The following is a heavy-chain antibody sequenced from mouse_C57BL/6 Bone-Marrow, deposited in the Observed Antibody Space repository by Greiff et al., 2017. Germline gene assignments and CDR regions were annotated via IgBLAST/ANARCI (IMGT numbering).Heavy chain of an antibody. CDR3: VFAFAY. CDR1: GYTFTDYN. J-gene: IGHJ3*01. Sequence: VQLKESGPELVKPGASVKIPCKASGYTFTDYNMDWVKQSHGKSLEWIGDINPNNGGTIYNQKFKGKATFTVDKSSSTAYMELRSLTSEDTAVYYCVFAFAYWGQGTLVTVSA. V-gene: IGHV1-18*01. CDR2: INPNNGGT.